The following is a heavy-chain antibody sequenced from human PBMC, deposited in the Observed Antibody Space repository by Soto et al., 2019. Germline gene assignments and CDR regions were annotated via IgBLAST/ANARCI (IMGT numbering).Heavy chain of an antibody. CDR2: INGGDADT. V-gene: IGHV1-3*01. Sequence: ASVKVSCKASGYTFTSNAIHWMRRAPGQRLEWMGWINGGDADTQYSQNFQGRVTLTRDTSATTAYMELSSLRSEDTAVYYCARGFDGSADYWGQGTLVTVSS. CDR1: GYTFTSNA. CDR3: ARGFDGSADY. J-gene: IGHJ4*02. D-gene: IGHD3-10*01.